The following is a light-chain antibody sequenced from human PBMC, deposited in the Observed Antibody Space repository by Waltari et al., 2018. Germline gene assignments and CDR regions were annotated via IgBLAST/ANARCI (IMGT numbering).Light chain of an antibody. V-gene: IGKV3-15*01. CDR1: QSVSNK. Sequence: EIVMTQSPATLSVSPGERATLSCRASQSVSNKLAWYQQKPGQAPRLLIYGASTRATGIPARFSGSGSETEFTLTISSLQSEDFAVYYCQQYNNWPRSFGQGTKLEIK. CDR2: GAS. J-gene: IGKJ2*03. CDR3: QQYNNWPRS.